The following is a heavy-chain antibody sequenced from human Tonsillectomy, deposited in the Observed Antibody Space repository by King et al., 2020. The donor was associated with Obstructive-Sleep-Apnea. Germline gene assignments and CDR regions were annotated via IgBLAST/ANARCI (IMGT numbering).Heavy chain of an antibody. D-gene: IGHD2-2*01. CDR1: GFTFSKAW. CDR3: TTDGCSSTSCYDNWFDP. CDR2: SKSKTYGGAT. J-gene: IGHJ5*02. V-gene: IGHV3-15*01. Sequence: VQLVESGGGLVKPGGSVRLSCAASGFTFSKAWMSWVRHAPGKGLEWVGRSKSKTYGGATDYASPVKGRFIILSDDSNNTLYLQMNSLKTEDTAVYYCTTDGCSSTSCYDNWFDPWGQGTLVTVSS.